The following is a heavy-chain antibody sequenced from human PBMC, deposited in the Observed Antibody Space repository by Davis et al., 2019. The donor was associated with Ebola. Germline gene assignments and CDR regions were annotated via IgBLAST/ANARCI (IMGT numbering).Heavy chain of an antibody. CDR3: ARQETHGAFDI. CDR1: GYRFTSHW. V-gene: IGHV5-51*01. J-gene: IGHJ3*02. CDR2: IYPVDSDT. Sequence: GESLKISCKGSGYRFTSHWIGWVRQMPGKGLEWMGTIYPVDSDTRYSPSFQGQVTISADKSINTAYLQWSSLKASDTAMYYCARQETHGAFDIWGQGTMVTVSS.